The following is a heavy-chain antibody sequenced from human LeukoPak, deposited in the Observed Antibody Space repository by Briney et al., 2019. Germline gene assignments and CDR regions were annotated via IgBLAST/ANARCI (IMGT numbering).Heavy chain of an antibody. Sequence: PSETLSLTCAVYGGSFSGYYWSWIRQPPGKGLEWIGEINHSGSTNYNPSLKSRVTISVDTSKNQFSLKLSSVTAADTAVYYCARRSYSGYVGWFDTWGQGTLVTVSS. CDR2: INHSGST. CDR3: ARRSYSGYVGWFDT. CDR1: GGSFSGYY. J-gene: IGHJ5*02. V-gene: IGHV4-34*01. D-gene: IGHD5-12*01.